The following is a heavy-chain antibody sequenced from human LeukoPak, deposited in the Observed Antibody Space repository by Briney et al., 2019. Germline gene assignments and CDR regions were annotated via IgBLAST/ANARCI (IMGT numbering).Heavy chain of an antibody. J-gene: IGHJ4*02. CDR1: GYTFTGYY. Sequence: GASVKVSCKASGYTFTGYYMHWVRQAPGQGLEWMGWINPNSGGTNYAQKFQGRVTMTRDTSISTAYMELSRLRSDDTAVYYCARVLYYDSSGYYYHYWGQGTLVTVSS. CDR3: ARVLYYDSSGYYYHY. CDR2: INPNSGGT. V-gene: IGHV1-2*02. D-gene: IGHD3-22*01.